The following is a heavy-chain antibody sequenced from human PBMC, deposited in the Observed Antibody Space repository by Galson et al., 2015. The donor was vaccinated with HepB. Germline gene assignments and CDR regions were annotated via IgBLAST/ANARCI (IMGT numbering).Heavy chain of an antibody. Sequence: LRLSCAASGFTFSSYSMNWVRQAPGKGLEWVSYISSSSTIYYADSVKGRFTISRDNAKNSLYLQMNSLRAEDTAVYYCAREVNYYGMDVWGQGTTVTVSS. CDR3: AREVNYYGMDV. D-gene: IGHD3-22*01. CDR2: ISSSSTI. J-gene: IGHJ6*02. V-gene: IGHV3-48*01. CDR1: GFTFSSYS.